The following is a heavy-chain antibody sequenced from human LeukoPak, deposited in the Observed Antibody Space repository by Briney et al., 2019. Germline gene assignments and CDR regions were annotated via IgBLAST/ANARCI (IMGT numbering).Heavy chain of an antibody. J-gene: IGHJ4*02. CDR2: ISGSGGST. CDR1: GFTFSSYG. D-gene: IGHD5-18*01. V-gene: IGHV3-23*01. Sequence: GGSLRLSCAASGFTFSSYGMSWVRQAPGKGLEWVSAISGSGGSTYYADSVKGRFTISRDNSKNTLYLQMNSLRAEDTAVYYCAKRTQSAMATGYWGQGTLVTVSS. CDR3: AKRTQSAMATGY.